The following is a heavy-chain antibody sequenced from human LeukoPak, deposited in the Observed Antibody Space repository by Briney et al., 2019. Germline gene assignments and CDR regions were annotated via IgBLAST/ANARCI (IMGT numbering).Heavy chain of an antibody. D-gene: IGHD6-19*01. J-gene: IGHJ4*02. Sequence: PSETLSLTCAVYGGSFSGYYWSWIRQPPGKELEWIGEINHSGSTNYNPSLKSRVTISVDTSKNQFSLKLSSVTAADTAVYYCARETRGSGEYFDYWGQGTLVTVSS. CDR3: ARETRGSGEYFDY. CDR2: INHSGST. V-gene: IGHV4-34*01. CDR1: GGSFSGYY.